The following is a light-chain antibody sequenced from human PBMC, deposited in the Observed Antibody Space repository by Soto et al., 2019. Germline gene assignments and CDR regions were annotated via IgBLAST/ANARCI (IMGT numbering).Light chain of an antibody. CDR1: SSDVGGYNY. Sequence: QSALTQPASVSGSPGQSITISCTGTSSDVGGYNYVSWYQQHPGRAPKLMIYDVRNRPSGVSNRFSGSKSGSTASLTISRLQAEDEADYYCGSFTSTYTVVFGGGTKVTVL. CDR2: DVR. CDR3: GSFTSTYTVV. V-gene: IGLV2-14*03. J-gene: IGLJ2*01.